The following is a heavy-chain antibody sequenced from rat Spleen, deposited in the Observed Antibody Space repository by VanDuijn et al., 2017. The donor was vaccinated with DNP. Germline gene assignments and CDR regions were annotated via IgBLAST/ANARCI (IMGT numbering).Heavy chain of an antibody. Sequence: EVQLVESGGGLVQPGRSLKLSCAASGFTFSNYGMHWIRQAPTKGLEWVASISPSGGSTYYRDSVKGRFTISRDNAKSTLYLQMDSLRSEDTATYYCATDTEGMGYFDYWGQGVMVTVSS. CDR3: ATDTEGMGYFDY. CDR1: GFTFSNYG. CDR2: ISPSGGST. D-gene: IGHD1-11*01. J-gene: IGHJ2*01. V-gene: IGHV5-19*01.